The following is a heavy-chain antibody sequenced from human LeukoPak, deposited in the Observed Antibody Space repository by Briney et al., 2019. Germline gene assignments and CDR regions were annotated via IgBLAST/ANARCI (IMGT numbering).Heavy chain of an antibody. V-gene: IGHV3-48*02. CDR2: ISSSSTTI. Sequence: PGGSLRLSCAASGFTFSDYGMNWDRQAPGKGLEWVSYISSSSTTIFYADSVKGRFTISRDNAKNSLFLQMNGLRDEDTALYYCARLTTVTNYFDYWGQGTLVTVSS. CDR3: ARLTTVTNYFDY. D-gene: IGHD4-17*01. J-gene: IGHJ4*02. CDR1: GFTFSDYG.